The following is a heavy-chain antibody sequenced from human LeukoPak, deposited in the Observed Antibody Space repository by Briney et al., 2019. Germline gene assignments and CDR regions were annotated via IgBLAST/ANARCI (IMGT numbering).Heavy chain of an antibody. V-gene: IGHV3-23*01. CDR3: ARDQGPHWFDP. CDR2: ISGNSGSI. Sequence: GGSLRLSCAVSGFTFSSFAMSWVRQAPGKGLEWVSVISGNSGSIYYADSVKGRFTISRDNSKNTLSLQMNRLRVEDTAVYYCARDQGPHWFDPWGQGTLVTVSS. CDR1: GFTFSSFA. J-gene: IGHJ5*02.